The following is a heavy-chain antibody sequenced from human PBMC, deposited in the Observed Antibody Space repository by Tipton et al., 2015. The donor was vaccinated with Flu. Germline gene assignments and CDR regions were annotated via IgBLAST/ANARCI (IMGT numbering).Heavy chain of an antibody. J-gene: IGHJ4*02. D-gene: IGHD3-10*02. V-gene: IGHV4-39*01. CDR3: ARLSYYDVDLKNFYFDY. Sequence: LSLTCTVSSGSIRSTNYFCAWIRQPPGKRLELIGSIYPSGTTYYNPSLKSRVTISVDTSKSQFSLKLRSVTAADTAMYYCARLSYYDVDLKNFYFDYWGQGALVTVSS. CDR2: IYPSGTT. CDR1: SGSIRSTNYF.